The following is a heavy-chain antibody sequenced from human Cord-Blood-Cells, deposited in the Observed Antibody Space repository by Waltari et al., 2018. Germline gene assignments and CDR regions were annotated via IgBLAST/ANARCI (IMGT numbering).Heavy chain of an antibody. Sequence: HVQLVETGGGVVQPGRTLSLSWSASGLTFSTYGMHWVRPAPGKGLEWVAVISYEGSNKDYADSVKGRFTISRDNSKDTLYLQMNSLRAEDMAVYYCAKDFRRQWLVLMYFQHWVQGTLVTVSS. CDR1: GLTFSTYG. CDR3: AKDFRRQWLVLMYFQH. CDR2: ISYEGSNK. D-gene: IGHD6-19*01. V-gene: IGHV3-30*18. J-gene: IGHJ1*01.